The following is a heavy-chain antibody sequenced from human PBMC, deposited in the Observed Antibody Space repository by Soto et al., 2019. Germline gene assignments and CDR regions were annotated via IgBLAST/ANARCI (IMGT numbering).Heavy chain of an antibody. CDR2: IYYSGST. CDR3: AREGLLLWFGELGYGMDV. V-gene: IGHV4-31*03. Sequence: PSETLSLTCTVSGGSISSGGYYWSWIRQHPGKGLEWIGYIYYSGSTYYNPSLKSRVTISVDTSKNQFSLKLSSVTAADTAVYYCAREGLLLWFGELGYGMDVWGQGTTVNRLL. D-gene: IGHD3-10*01. J-gene: IGHJ6*02. CDR1: GGSISSGGYY.